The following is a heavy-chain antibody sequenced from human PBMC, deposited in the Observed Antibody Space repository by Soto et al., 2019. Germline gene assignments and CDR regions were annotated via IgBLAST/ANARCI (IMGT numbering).Heavy chain of an antibody. CDR1: GYSFTNYY. J-gene: IGHJ5*02. CDR3: TRGGMTTVVTSTFDP. CDR2: INPGGDST. D-gene: IGHD4-17*01. Sequence: QVQLVQSGAEVKKPGASGKVSCKAAGYSFTNYYLHWVRQAPGQGLEWMGIINPGGDSTNYAQKFQGRVTMTRDTSTSTVYMELSSLRSEDTAVYYCTRGGMTTVVTSTFDPWGQGTLVTVSS. V-gene: IGHV1-46*03.